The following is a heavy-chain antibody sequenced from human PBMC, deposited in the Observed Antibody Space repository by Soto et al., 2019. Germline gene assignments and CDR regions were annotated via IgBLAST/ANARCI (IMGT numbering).Heavy chain of an antibody. CDR1: GDSISTFY. Sequence: SETLSLTCTVSGDSISTFYWGWMRQSPGKELEWIGYVYYTVSTNYNPSLKSRVTISVDRSKNQFSLKLTSANAADTAVYYCARGRTVRNYADDSSDYFYFFDYWGQGTQVTFSS. V-gene: IGHV4-59*01. D-gene: IGHD3-22*01. CDR2: VYYTVST. J-gene: IGHJ4*02. CDR3: ARGRTVRNYADDSSDYFYFFDY.